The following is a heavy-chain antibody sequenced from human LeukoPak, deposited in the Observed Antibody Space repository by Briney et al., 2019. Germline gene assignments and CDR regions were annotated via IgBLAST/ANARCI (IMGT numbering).Heavy chain of an antibody. CDR3: ARAGPSMVRAVIPSDI. CDR1: VYTFTDYY. CDR2: INPHSGGT. Sequence: ASVKVSCKTSVYTFTDYYSHWVRPAPGQGLEWMGWINPHSGGTYYAQKFQGRVTMTRDSSTSTAYMELSNLRSDDTAVYYCARAGPSMVRAVIPSDIWGQGTMVTVSS. V-gene: IGHV1-2*02. D-gene: IGHD3-10*01. J-gene: IGHJ3*02.